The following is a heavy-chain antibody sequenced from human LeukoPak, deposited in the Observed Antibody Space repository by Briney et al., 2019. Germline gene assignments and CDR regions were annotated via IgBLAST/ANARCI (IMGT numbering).Heavy chain of an antibody. Sequence: ASVKVSCKASGYTFTGYYMHWVRQAPGQGLEWMGWINPNSGGTNYAQKFQGWVTMTRDTSISTAYMELSRLRSDDTAVYYCARDQYSSSGYSDYWGQGTLVTVSS. CDR3: ARDQYSSSGYSDY. CDR2: INPNSGGT. CDR1: GYTFTGYY. V-gene: IGHV1-2*04. D-gene: IGHD6-6*01. J-gene: IGHJ4*02.